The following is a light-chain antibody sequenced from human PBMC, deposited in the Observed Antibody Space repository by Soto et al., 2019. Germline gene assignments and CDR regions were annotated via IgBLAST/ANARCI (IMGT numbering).Light chain of an antibody. Sequence: QSVLTQPPSVSAAPGQKVTISCSGSTSNIRNNYVSWYQQHPGTAPKLLIYENDKRPSGIPDRFSGSKSGASATLGITGLQTGDEADYYCGTWDTSLSSGVFGGGTKLTVL. CDR1: TSNIRNNY. V-gene: IGLV1-51*02. CDR3: GTWDTSLSSGV. CDR2: END. J-gene: IGLJ3*02.